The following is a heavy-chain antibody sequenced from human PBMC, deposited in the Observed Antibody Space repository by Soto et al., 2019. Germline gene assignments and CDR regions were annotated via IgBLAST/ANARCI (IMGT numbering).Heavy chain of an antibody. CDR2: IYHSGST. V-gene: IGHV4-4*02. D-gene: IGHD6-6*01. J-gene: IGHJ5*02. CDR3: ARAYDHSSNWFDP. Sequence: QVQLQESGPGLVKPSGTLSLTCAVSGGSISSSNWWSWVRQPPGKGLEWIGEIYHSGSTNYNPSLKRRVTISVDKSTTQFSLKLSSVTAADTAVYYCARAYDHSSNWFDPWGQGTLVTVSS. CDR1: GGSISSSNW.